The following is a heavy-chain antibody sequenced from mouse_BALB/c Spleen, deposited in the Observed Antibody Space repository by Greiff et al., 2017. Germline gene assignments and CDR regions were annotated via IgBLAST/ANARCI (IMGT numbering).Heavy chain of an antibody. Sequence: VQLQQSGAELVRPGTSVKISCKASGYTFTNYWLGWVKQRPGHGLEWIGDIYPGGGYTNYNEKFKGKATLTADTSSITAYMQLSSLTSEDSAVYFCARFGYYGSRGNFAYWGQGTLVTVSA. D-gene: IGHD1-1*01. CDR3: ARFGYYGSRGNFAY. CDR2: IYPGGGYT. CDR1: GYTFTNYW. J-gene: IGHJ3*01. V-gene: IGHV1-63*02.